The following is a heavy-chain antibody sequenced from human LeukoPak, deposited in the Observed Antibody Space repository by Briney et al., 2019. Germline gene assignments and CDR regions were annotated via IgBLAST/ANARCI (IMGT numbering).Heavy chain of an antibody. CDR3: ARTWQWLPFDY. CDR2: IYISGST. V-gene: IGHV4-59*10. D-gene: IGHD6-19*01. Sequence: PSETLSLTCAVYGGSFSGYYWSWIRQPAGKGLEWIGRIYISGSTNYNPSLKSRVTMSVDTSKNQFSLKLSPVTAADTAVYYCARTWQWLPFDYWGQGTLVTVSS. CDR1: GGSFSGYY. J-gene: IGHJ4*02.